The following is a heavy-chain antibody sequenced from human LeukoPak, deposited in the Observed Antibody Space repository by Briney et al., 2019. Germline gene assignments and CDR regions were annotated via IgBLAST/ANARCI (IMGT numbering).Heavy chain of an antibody. CDR3: ARDLYRIVVVPHYFDY. Sequence: PGGSLRLSCAASGFTFSSYAMRWVRQAPGKGLEWVAVISYDGSNKYYADSVKGRFTISRDNAKNSLYLQMNSLRAEDTAVYYCARDLYRIVVVPHYFDYWGQGTLVTVSS. D-gene: IGHD3-22*01. CDR2: ISYDGSNK. J-gene: IGHJ4*02. V-gene: IGHV3-30*04. CDR1: GFTFSSYA.